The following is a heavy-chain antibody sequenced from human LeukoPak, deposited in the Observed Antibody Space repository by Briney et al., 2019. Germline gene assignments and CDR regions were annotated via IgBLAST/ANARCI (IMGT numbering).Heavy chain of an antibody. V-gene: IGHV3-33*01. CDR2: IWYDGSNK. CDR1: GFTFSSYG. D-gene: IGHD3-10*01. Sequence: PGGSLRLSCAASGFTFSSYGMHWVRQAPGKGLEWVAVIWYDGSNKYYADSVKGRFTISRDNSKNSLYLQMNSLRAEDTAVYYCARDGSDVHREFDPWGQGTLVTVSS. CDR3: ARDGSDVHREFDP. J-gene: IGHJ5*02.